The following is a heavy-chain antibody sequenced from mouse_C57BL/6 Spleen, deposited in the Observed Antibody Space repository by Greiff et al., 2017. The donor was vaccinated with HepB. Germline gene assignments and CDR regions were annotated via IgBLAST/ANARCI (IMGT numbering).Heavy chain of an antibody. V-gene: IGHV1-15*01. D-gene: IGHD1-1*01. J-gene: IGHJ2*01. Sequence: VKLMESGAELVRPGASVTLSCKASGYTFTDYEMHWVKQTPVHGLEWIGAIDPETGGTAYNQKFKGKAILTADKSSSTAYMELRSLTSEDSAVYYCTPITTVVAYYFDYWGQGTTLTVSS. CDR3: TPITTVVAYYFDY. CDR1: GYTFTDYE. CDR2: IDPETGGT.